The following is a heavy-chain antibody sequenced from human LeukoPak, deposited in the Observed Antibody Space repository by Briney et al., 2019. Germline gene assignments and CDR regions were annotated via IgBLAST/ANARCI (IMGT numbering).Heavy chain of an antibody. J-gene: IGHJ4*02. CDR3: ASGRWSDYLDH. CDR2: IKSDGSGI. V-gene: IGHV3-74*01. CDR1: GLTLNTYW. D-gene: IGHD3-3*01. Sequence: GGSLRLSCAVSGLTLNTYWMHCVRQTPGKGLVWVSRIKSDGSGISHADSVKGRFTISRDNAKNTLYLQMNSLRGDDTAVYYCASGRWSDYLDHWGQGTLVTVSS.